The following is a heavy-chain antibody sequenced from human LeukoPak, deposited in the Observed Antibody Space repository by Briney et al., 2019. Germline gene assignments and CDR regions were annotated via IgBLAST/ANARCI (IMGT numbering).Heavy chain of an antibody. D-gene: IGHD6-19*01. CDR3: ARGRYSSGWYADYFDY. J-gene: IGHJ4*02. CDR2: INHSGST. CDR1: GGSFSGYY. Sequence: SETLSLTCAVYGGSFSGYYWSWIRQPPGKGLEWIGEINHSGSTNYNPSLKSRVTISVDTSKTQFSLKLSSVTAADTAVYYCARGRYSSGWYADYFDYWGQGTLVTVSS. V-gene: IGHV4-34*01.